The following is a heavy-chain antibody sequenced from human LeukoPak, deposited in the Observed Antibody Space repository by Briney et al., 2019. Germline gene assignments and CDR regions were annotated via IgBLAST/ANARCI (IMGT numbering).Heavy chain of an antibody. CDR3: AGGVSYYYDNSGHPGWYFDL. D-gene: IGHD3-22*01. CDR1: GFTFNYYD. J-gene: IGHJ2*01. CDR2: IRTTGDT. Sequence: GGSLRLSCAVSGFTFNYYDMHWVRQAPGKRLEWVSAIRTTGDTHYPDSVKGRFAMPREDAKNSVHLQMNTLRAGDTAVYYCAGGVSYYYDNSGHPGWYFDLWGRGTLVTVCS. V-gene: IGHV3-13*01.